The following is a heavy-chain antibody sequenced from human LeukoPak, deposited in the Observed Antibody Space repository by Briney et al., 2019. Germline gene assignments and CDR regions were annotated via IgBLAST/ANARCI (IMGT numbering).Heavy chain of an antibody. D-gene: IGHD3-16*01. CDR1: GFTFSGFW. V-gene: IGHV3-7*01. J-gene: IGHJ4*02. Sequence: GSLRLSCAASGFTFSGFWVSWVRQAPGKGLEWVANIKQDGSENYYVDSVKGRFIISRDNARNSLYLQMNSLRAEDTAMYYCTREDYGVDSWGQGTLVTVAS. CDR3: TREDYGVDS. CDR2: IKQDGSEN.